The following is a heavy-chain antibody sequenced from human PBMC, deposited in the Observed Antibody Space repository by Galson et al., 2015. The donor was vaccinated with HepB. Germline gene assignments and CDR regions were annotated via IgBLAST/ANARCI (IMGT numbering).Heavy chain of an antibody. Sequence: SVKVSCKASGGTFNNYAISWVRQAPGQGLEWMGGIIVIFDTADYAQNFQGRVTITADKSTSTAYMELSSLRSEDTAVYYCARVTNLFLTGALESYYFDYWGQGTLVTVSS. J-gene: IGHJ4*02. CDR2: IIVIFDTA. D-gene: IGHD3-9*01. CDR3: ARVTNLFLTGALESYYFDY. V-gene: IGHV1-69*06. CDR1: GGTFNNYA.